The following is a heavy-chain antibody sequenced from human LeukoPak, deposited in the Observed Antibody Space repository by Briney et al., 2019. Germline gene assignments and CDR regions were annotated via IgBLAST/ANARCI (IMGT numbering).Heavy chain of an antibody. J-gene: IGHJ6*03. CDR3: ARHVYCRSTSCSYYYYYMDV. CDR2: VNPNSGGT. D-gene: IGHD2-2*01. V-gene: IGHV1-2*06. CDR1: GYTFTDYY. Sequence: EASVKVSCKASGYTFTDYYMHWVRQAPGQGLEWMGRVNPNSGGTKYAQKFQGRVTMTRDTSISTAYMELSSLRSDDTAVYFCARHVYCRSTSCSYYYYYMDVWGKGTTVTVSS.